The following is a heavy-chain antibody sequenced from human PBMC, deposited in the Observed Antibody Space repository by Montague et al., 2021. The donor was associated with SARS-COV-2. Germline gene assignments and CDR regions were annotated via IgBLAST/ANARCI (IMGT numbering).Heavy chain of an antibody. V-gene: IGHV4-61*01. CDR3: ARDRGGGLGGVITAYYFDC. D-gene: IGHD3-16*01. CDR1: GGSVSSGSYY. CDR2: IYYSGST. Sequence: SETLSLTCTVSGGSVSSGSYYWSWIRQPPGKGLEWIGYIYYSGSTNYNPSLKSRVTISVDTSKNQFSLKLSSVAAADTAVYYCARDRGGGLGGVITAYYFDCWGQGTLVTVSS. J-gene: IGHJ4*02.